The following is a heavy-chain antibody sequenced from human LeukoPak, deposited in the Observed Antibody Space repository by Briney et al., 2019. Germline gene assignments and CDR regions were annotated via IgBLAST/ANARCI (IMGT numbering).Heavy chain of an antibody. J-gene: IGHJ5*02. CDR2: IIPIFGTA. D-gene: IGHD5-24*01. Sequence: GASVKVSCKASGDTFSSYAISWVRQAPGQGLEWMGGIIPIFGTANYAQKFQGRVTTTADESTSTAYMELSSLRSEDTAVYYCASIRRSRDGYNSNPWGQGTLVTVSS. CDR1: GDTFSSYA. V-gene: IGHV1-69*13. CDR3: ASIRRSRDGYNSNP.